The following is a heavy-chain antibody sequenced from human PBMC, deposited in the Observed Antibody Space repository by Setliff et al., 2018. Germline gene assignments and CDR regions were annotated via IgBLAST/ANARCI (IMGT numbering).Heavy chain of an antibody. CDR1: GDSISSSRYY. Sequence: SETLSLTCTVSGDSISSSRYYWAWIRQHPGKGLEWIGYIYYSGSTSYYNPSLKSRVTISVDTSKNQFSLKLSSVTAADTAVYYCARGRAGHSGHWGQGTLVTSPQ. CDR3: ARGRAGHSGH. CDR2: IYYSGSTS. J-gene: IGHJ4*02. V-gene: IGHV4-31*03. D-gene: IGHD6-19*01.